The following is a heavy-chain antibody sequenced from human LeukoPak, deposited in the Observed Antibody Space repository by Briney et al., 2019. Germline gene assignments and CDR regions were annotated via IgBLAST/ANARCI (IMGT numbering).Heavy chain of an antibody. CDR2: ISYDGSSK. D-gene: IGHD1-1*01. Sequence: PGGSLRLSCAASGFTFSSYAMHWVRQAPGKGLEWVVVISYDGSSKYYADSVKGRFTISRDNSKNTLYLQMNSLRAEDTAVYYCARMGELERRGSFDYWGQGTLVTVSS. J-gene: IGHJ4*02. V-gene: IGHV3-30*04. CDR1: GFTFSSYA. CDR3: ARMGELERRGSFDY.